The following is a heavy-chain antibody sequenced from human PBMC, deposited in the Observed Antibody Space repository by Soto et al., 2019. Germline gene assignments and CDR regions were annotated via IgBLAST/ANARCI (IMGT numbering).Heavy chain of an antibody. D-gene: IGHD3-10*01. CDR1: GGSINSGDYY. CDR2: IYYRGST. J-gene: IGHJ5*02. V-gene: IGHV4-30-4*01. CDR3: ARANYASGTYYNVIWFDP. Sequence: SEILSLTCTVSGGSINSGDYYWSWIRQPPRKSLEWIGYIYYRGSTQYNPSLNSRITMSVDTSKNQFSLKLSSVTAADTAVYYCARANYASGTYYNVIWFDPWGQGTLVTV.